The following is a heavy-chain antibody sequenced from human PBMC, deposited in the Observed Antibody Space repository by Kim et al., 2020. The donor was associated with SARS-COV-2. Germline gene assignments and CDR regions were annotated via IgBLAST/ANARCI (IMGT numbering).Heavy chain of an antibody. V-gene: IGHV3-33*01. CDR2: ISYDARDK. Sequence: GGSLRLSCAASGFSFSSYGLHWVRQAPGKGLEWVAYISYDARDKFYADSVKDRFTISRDNSKNTLYLQTNSLRVEDTAVFYCARGPVDPKDGWYFDLWGRGTLVTVSS. J-gene: IGHJ2*01. CDR1: GFSFSSYG. CDR3: ARGPVDPKDGWYFDL. D-gene: IGHD5-12*01.